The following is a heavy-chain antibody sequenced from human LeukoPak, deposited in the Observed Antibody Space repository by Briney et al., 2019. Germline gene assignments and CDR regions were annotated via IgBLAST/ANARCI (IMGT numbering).Heavy chain of an antibody. CDR3: AREGGSGSYYRPGG. CDR1: GFTFSSYW. V-gene: IGHV3-74*01. J-gene: IGHJ4*02. Sequence: GGSLRLSCAASGFTFSSYWMHWVRQAPGKGLVWVSRINSDGSSTSYADSVKGRFTISRDNAQNTLLLQMNSLRAEDTAVYYCAREGGSGSYYRPGGWGQGTLVTVSS. D-gene: IGHD3-10*01. CDR2: INSDGSST.